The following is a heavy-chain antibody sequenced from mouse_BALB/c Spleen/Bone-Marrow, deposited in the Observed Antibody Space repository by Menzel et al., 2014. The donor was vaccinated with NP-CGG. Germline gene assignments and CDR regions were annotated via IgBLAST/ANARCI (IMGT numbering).Heavy chain of an antibody. Sequence: VQLQESGPGLVQPSQSLSITCTVSGFSLTNYGVHWVRQSPGKGPEWLGVIWSGGSTDYNAAFISRLIISKDNSKSQVFFKMNSLQANDTAIYYCARRGGTTAPFAYWGQGTLVTVSA. V-gene: IGHV2-2*02. CDR3: ARRGGTTAPFAY. D-gene: IGHD1-2*01. CDR2: IWSGGST. CDR1: GFSLTNYG. J-gene: IGHJ3*01.